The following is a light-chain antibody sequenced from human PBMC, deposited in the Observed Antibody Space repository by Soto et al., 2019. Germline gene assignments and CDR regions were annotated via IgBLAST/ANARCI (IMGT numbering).Light chain of an antibody. CDR3: HHYDSSPPYT. J-gene: IGKJ2*01. CDR1: RSFASSY. V-gene: IGKV3-20*01. CDR2: AAS. Sequence: PGERATLSCRASRSFASSYLAWYQHKPGQAPRLLIYAASSRATGIPDRFIGSGSGTDFTLTISRLEPDDSAVYYCHHYDSSPPYTFGQGTKLEIK.